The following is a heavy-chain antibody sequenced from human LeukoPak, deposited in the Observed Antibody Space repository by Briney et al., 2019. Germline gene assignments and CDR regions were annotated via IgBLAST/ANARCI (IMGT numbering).Heavy chain of an antibody. CDR3: ARDQIGAVVVVPGFDY. J-gene: IGHJ4*02. Sequence: PSETLSLTCTVSGGSISSSSYYWGWIRQPPGKGLEWIGSIYYSGSTYYNPSLKSRVTISVDTSKNQFSLKLSSVTAADTAVYYCARDQIGAVVVVPGFDYWGQGTLVTVSS. D-gene: IGHD3-22*01. V-gene: IGHV4-39*07. CDR2: IYYSGST. CDR1: GGSISSSSYY.